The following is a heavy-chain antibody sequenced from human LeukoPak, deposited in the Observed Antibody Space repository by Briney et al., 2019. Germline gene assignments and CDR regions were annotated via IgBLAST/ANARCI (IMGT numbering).Heavy chain of an antibody. CDR3: ARGPSSQDY. Sequence: SETLSLTCDVYGGSFSGYYWSWIRQPPGKGLEWIGEINHSGSTNYNPSLKSRVTISVDTSKNQFSLKLSSVTAADTAVYYCARGPSSQDYWGQGTLVTVSS. J-gene: IGHJ4*02. CDR2: INHSGST. CDR1: GGSFSGYY. D-gene: IGHD2-2*01. V-gene: IGHV4-34*01.